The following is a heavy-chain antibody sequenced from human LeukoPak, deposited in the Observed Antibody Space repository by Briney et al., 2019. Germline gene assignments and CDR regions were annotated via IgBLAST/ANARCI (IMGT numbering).Heavy chain of an antibody. CDR1: GGSISSSTYY. CDR2: ISYSGNT. V-gene: IGHV4-39*01. CDR3: ARHQGSQLTPQGF. J-gene: IGHJ4*02. D-gene: IGHD2-15*01. Sequence: SETLSLTCTVSGGSISSSTYYWAWIRQPPGKGLEWIGSISYSGNTYYNPSLKSRVTISVDTSKNHFSLKLSSVTAADTAVYYCARHQGSQLTPQGFWGQGTLVTVSS.